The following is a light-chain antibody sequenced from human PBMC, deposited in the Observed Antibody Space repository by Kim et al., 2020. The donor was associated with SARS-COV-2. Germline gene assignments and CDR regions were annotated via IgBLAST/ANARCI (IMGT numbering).Light chain of an antibody. CDR3: QYYHSSPYT. J-gene: IGKJ2*01. CDR1: QSLSSRH. V-gene: IGKV3-20*01. CDR2: EAS. Sequence: SPRGRAPLSCRASQSLSSRHLAWYQQKPGQAPRILIYEASSRATGIPDRFSGSGSGTDFTLTISRLEPEDFAVYFCQYYHSSPYTFGQGTKLEI.